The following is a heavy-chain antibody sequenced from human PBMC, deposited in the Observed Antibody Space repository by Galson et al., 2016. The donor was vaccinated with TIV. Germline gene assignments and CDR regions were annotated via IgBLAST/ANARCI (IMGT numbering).Heavy chain of an antibody. J-gene: IGHJ6*02. CDR3: ASDRNTAFDTYHYYYGMDV. CDR2: IIPLFRTT. CDR1: GDTISSYV. Sequence: SVKVSCKASGDTISSYVFNWVRLAPGQGLEWMGGIIPLFRTTNYAQKFQGRVTITADESTNTAYMELNSLRSGDTAVYYCASDRNTAFDTYHYYYGMDVWGQGPTVTVSS. D-gene: IGHD5-18*01. V-gene: IGHV1-69*13.